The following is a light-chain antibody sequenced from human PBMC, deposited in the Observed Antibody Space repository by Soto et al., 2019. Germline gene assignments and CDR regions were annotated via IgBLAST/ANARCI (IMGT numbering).Light chain of an antibody. V-gene: IGKV3-20*01. CDR1: QSVSSSY. J-gene: IGKJ1*01. CDR3: QQYGRSPWT. Sequence: IGLDQPPGNLSLASGERATPFCRASQSVSSSYLAWYQQKPGQAPRLLIYGTSSRASGIPDRFSGSGSGTDFTLTISRLEPEDYAVYYCQQYGRSPWTFGQGTKVDI. CDR2: GTS.